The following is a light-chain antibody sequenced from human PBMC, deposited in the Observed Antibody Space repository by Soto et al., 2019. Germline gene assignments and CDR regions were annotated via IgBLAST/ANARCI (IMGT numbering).Light chain of an antibody. Sequence: QSALTQPASVSGSPGQSITISCTGTSSDVGGYNYVSWYQQHPGKAPKVMIYEVSNRPSGVSNRFSGSKSGNTASLTISGLQADDEGDYYCSSYTSSSSYDFGSGTKVNVL. CDR3: SSYTSSSSYD. CDR2: EVS. CDR1: SSDVGGYNY. V-gene: IGLV2-14*01. J-gene: IGLJ1*01.